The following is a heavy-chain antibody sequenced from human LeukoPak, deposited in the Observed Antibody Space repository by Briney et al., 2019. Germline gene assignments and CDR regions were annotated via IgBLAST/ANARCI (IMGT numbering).Heavy chain of an antibody. D-gene: IGHD5-12*01. V-gene: IGHV3-66*01. CDR3: ARDLGYSAYATVRGNDVEI. Sequence: GGSLRLSCAASGFTVSTNYMSWVRQAPGTGLEWVSIIYSGGSTYYADSVKGRFTISRDISQNTVYLQMNSLRAEDTAVYYCARDLGYSAYATVRGNDVEIWGQGTMVTVSS. CDR2: IYSGGST. CDR1: GFTVSTNY. J-gene: IGHJ3*02.